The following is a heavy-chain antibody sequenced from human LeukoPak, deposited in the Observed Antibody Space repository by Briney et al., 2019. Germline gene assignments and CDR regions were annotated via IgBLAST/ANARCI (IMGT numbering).Heavy chain of an antibody. D-gene: IGHD3-3*01. CDR1: GYSISSGYY. J-gene: IGHJ3*02. CDR3: ARPYYDFWSGFDAFDI. Sequence: SETLSLTCAVSGYSISSGYYWGWIRQPPGKGLEWIGSIYHSGSTYYNPSLKSRVTVSVDTSKNQFSLKLSSVTAADTAVYYCARPYYDFWSGFDAFDIWGQGTMVTVSS. CDR2: IYHSGST. V-gene: IGHV4-38-2*01.